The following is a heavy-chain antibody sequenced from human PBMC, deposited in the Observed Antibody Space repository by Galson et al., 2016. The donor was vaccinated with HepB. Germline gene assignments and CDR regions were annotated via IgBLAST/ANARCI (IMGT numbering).Heavy chain of an antibody. CDR1: GFIVSNIY. V-gene: IGHV3-53*01. Sequence: SLRLSCAVSGFIVSNIYMSWVRQAPRKGLEWVSIFYPGGSTYYGDSVKGRFTISRDNSKNTVYLQMNSLRVEDTAMYYCARGGSGPYAWDYWGQGTLVTVSS. D-gene: IGHD2-15*01. CDR2: FYPGGST. J-gene: IGHJ4*02. CDR3: ARGGSGPYAWDY.